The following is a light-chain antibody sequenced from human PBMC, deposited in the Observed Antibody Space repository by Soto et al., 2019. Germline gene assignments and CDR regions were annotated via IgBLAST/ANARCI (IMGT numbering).Light chain of an antibody. J-gene: IGLJ3*02. V-gene: IGLV2-23*01. CDR3: CSYAGSGTLL. Sequence: ALTQPASVSGSAGQSITISCTGTSSDVGRYILVSWYQQHPGKAPKLMIYEVSERPSGVSTRFSGSKSGNTASLTISGLQAEDEADYYCCSYAGSGTLLFGGGT. CDR2: EVS. CDR1: SSDVGRYIL.